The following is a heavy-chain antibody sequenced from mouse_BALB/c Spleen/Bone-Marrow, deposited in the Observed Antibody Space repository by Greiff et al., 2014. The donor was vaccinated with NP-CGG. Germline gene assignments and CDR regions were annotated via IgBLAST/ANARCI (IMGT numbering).Heavy chain of an antibody. V-gene: IGHV1-77*01. CDR2: IYPGSGNT. D-gene: IGHD2-3*01. CDR1: GYTFTDYY. J-gene: IGHJ4*01. CDR3: ARSGDGYNKDAMDY. Sequence: VKLVESGAELARPGASVKLSCKASGYTFTDYYINWVKQRTGQGLEWIGEIYPGSGNTYYNEKFKGKATLTADKYSSTASMQLSSLTSEASAFYFYARSGDGYNKDAMDYWGQGTSVTVSS.